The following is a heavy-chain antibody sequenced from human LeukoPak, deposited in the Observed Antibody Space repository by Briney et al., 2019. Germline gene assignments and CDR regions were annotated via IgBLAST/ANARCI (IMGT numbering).Heavy chain of an antibody. CDR1: GFTFSSYA. Sequence: GGSLRLSCAASGFTFSSYAMSWVRQAPGKGLEWVSAITSSGGGTYYADSVKGRFTISRDNSRNTLFLQMNSLRADDTAVYYCARDTFGDYFDYWGQGTLVTVSS. V-gene: IGHV3-23*01. D-gene: IGHD3-3*01. J-gene: IGHJ4*02. CDR2: ITSSGGGT. CDR3: ARDTFGDYFDY.